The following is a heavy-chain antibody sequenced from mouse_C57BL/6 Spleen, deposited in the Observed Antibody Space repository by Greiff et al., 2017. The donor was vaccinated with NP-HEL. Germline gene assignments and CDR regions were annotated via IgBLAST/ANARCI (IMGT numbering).Heavy chain of an antibody. CDR2: IYPGDGDT. J-gene: IGHJ2*01. D-gene: IGHD2-1*01. CDR1: GYAFSSSW. V-gene: IGHV1-82*01. CDR3: ARGSPSTNYFDY. Sequence: QVQLQQSGPELVKPGASVKISCKASGYAFSSSWMNWVKQRPGKGLEWIGRIYPGDGDTNYNGKFKGKATLTADKSSSTAYMQRSSLTSEDSAVYFCARGSPSTNYFDYWGQGTTLTVSS.